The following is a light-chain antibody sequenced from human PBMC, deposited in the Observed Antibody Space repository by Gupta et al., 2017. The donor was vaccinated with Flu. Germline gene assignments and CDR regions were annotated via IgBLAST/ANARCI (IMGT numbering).Light chain of an antibody. J-gene: IGLJ3*02. V-gene: IGLV3-10*01. CDR1: ALPEKY. CDR3: LSAEINAHDWV. CDR2: EDS. Sequence: SYELTPPPSVSVSPGQTATITCSGDALPEKYVFWYQQRSGQAPVLVIHEDSKRPSGIPERFSGSSSGTVATLTVSGAQAEDEADYYCLSAEINAHDWVFGGGTRLTVL.